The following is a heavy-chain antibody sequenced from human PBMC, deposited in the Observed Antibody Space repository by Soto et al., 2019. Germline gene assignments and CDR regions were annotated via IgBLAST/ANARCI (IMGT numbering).Heavy chain of an antibody. J-gene: IGHJ6*02. CDR2: INPNSGDT. D-gene: IGHD3-9*01. V-gene: IGHV1-2*02. Sequence: ASVNVSCKASGYIFTGYHIHWVRQAPGRGLERMGWINPNSGDTEYAQNFQGRVTMTRDTSFNLVYMEMSGLMSDDTAVYYCARDARGTRGFDEMDIWGQGTTVTVSS. CDR1: GYIFTGYH. CDR3: ARDARGTRGFDEMDI.